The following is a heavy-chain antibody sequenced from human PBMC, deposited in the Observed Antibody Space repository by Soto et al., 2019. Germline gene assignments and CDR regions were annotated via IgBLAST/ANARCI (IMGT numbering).Heavy chain of an antibody. CDR1: GYTFTSYG. CDR2: ISAYNGNT. Sequence: ASVKVSCKASGYTFTSYGIAWMRQAPGQGLEWMGWISAYNGNTDYAQKVHGRVTMTRDTSISTAYMELSRLRSDDTAVYYCARGSQYCISTSCYFGFHWYYGMDVWGQGTTVTVSS. V-gene: IGHV1-18*01. J-gene: IGHJ6*02. CDR3: ARGSQYCISTSCYFGFHWYYGMDV. D-gene: IGHD2-2*01.